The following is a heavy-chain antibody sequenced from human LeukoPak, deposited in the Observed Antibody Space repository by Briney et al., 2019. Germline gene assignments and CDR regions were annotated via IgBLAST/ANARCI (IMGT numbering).Heavy chain of an antibody. J-gene: IGHJ3*02. D-gene: IGHD4-17*01. Sequence: KASETLSLTCSVSGGSVNLYYWSWIRQSPAKGLEWIGYINYNGNIYYNPSLKSRVTITLDTSQKQVSLRLSSVTAADTAVYYCARDFARNSGDYGNDGFDIWGPGTMVSVSS. V-gene: IGHV4-59*02. CDR1: GGSVNLYY. CDR3: ARDFARNSGDYGNDGFDI. CDR2: INYNGNI.